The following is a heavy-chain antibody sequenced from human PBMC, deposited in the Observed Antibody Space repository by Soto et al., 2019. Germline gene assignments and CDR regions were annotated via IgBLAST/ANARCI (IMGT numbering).Heavy chain of an antibody. Sequence: PSETLSLTCTVSGGSISSSPYYWGWIRQPPGKGLEWIGNIYYNGNTFYNPSLKSRVTISVNTSKNQFSLKLSSVTAADTAVYYCARHGPLSNNWNQLDYWGQGTLVTSPQ. D-gene: IGHD1-1*01. CDR2: IYYNGNT. CDR3: ARHGPLSNNWNQLDY. CDR1: GGSISSSPYY. J-gene: IGHJ4*02. V-gene: IGHV4-39*01.